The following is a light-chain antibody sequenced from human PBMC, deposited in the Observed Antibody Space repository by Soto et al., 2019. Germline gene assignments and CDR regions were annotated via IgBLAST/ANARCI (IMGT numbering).Light chain of an antibody. CDR3: LQHESYART. CDR1: QDIRNH. CDR2: AAS. V-gene: IGKV1-17*01. J-gene: IGKJ1*01. Sequence: DIQMTQSPSSLSASVGDRVTITCRASQDIRNHLGWFQQKPGKAPKRLIYAASSLQSGVPSRFSGSGSGTEFTLTISSLQAEDSATYYCLQHESYARTFGQGTKVDIK.